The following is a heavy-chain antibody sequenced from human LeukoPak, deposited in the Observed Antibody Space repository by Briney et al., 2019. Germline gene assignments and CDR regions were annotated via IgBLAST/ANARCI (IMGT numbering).Heavy chain of an antibody. V-gene: IGHV1-46*01. J-gene: IGHJ6*03. CDR3: ARVGVVPAENYYYMDV. Sequence: ASVKVSCKASGYTFTSYYMHWVRQAPGQGLEWMGIINPSGGSTSYAQKFQGRVTMTRDTSTSTAYMELSSLRSEDTAVYYCARVGVVPAENYYYMDVWGKGTTVTVSS. CDR2: INPSGGST. D-gene: IGHD2-2*01. CDR1: GYTFTSYY.